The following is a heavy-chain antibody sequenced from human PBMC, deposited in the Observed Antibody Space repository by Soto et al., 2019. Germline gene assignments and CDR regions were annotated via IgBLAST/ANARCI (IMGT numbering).Heavy chain of an antibody. CDR3: ARAGDIVVVPAAIYWFDP. CDR2: INAGNGNT. Sequence: ASVKVSCKASGYTFTSYAMHWVRQAPGQRLEWVGWINAGNGNTKYSQKFQGRVTITRDTSASTAYMELSSLRSEDTAVYYCARAGDIVVVPAAIYWFDPWGQGTLVTVSS. J-gene: IGHJ5*02. V-gene: IGHV1-3*01. CDR1: GYTFTSYA. D-gene: IGHD2-2*02.